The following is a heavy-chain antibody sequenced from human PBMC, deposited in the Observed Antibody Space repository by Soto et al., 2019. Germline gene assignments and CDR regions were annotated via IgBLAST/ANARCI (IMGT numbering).Heavy chain of an antibody. Sequence: GGSLRLSCAASGFTFSSYSMNWVRQAPGKGLEWVSSISSSSSYIYYADSVKGRFTISRDNAKNSLYLQMNSLRAEDTAVYYCARDYEYCSSTSCYYYYMDVWGKGTTVTVSS. V-gene: IGHV3-21*01. D-gene: IGHD2-2*01. CDR3: ARDYEYCSSTSCYYYYMDV. J-gene: IGHJ6*03. CDR2: ISSSSSYI. CDR1: GFTFSSYS.